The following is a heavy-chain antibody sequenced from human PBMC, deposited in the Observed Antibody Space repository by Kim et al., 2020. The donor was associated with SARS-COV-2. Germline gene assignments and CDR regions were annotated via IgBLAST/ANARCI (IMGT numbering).Heavy chain of an antibody. J-gene: IGHJ4*02. CDR2: INPGDSDT. CDR1: GYRFTSYW. CDR3: ARSMVVTGISSFDY. Sequence: GESLKISCKASGYRFTSYWIAWVRQMPGKGLEWMGIINPGDSDTTYSPSFQGQVTISADKSISTAYLQCSSLKASDTAMYFCARSMVVTGISSFDYWGQGTLVTVSS. V-gene: IGHV5-51*01. D-gene: IGHD2-21*02.